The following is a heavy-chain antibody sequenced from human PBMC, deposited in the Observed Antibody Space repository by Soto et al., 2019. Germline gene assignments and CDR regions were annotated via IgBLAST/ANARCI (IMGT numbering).Heavy chain of an antibody. CDR3: TRGGSYSGYDAFDY. V-gene: IGHV4-59*01. Sequence: SETLSLTCIVSGGSIRGYYWSWIRQPPGKGLEWIGHIYYTGSTNYNPSLKSRVTISVDTSKTRFSLKLSSVTAADTAVYYCTRGGSYSGYDAFDYWGLGTLVTVSS. CDR1: GGSIRGYY. J-gene: IGHJ4*02. CDR2: IYYTGST. D-gene: IGHD5-12*01.